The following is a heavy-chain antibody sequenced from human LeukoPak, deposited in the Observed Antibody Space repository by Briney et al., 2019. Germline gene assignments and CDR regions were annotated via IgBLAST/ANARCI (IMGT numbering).Heavy chain of an antibody. CDR3: ARPAELYYYYGMDV. CDR2: ISGSGGSP. J-gene: IGHJ6*02. V-gene: IGHV3-23*01. D-gene: IGHD1-7*01. CDR1: GVTFSSYA. Sequence: GGSLRLSCAASGVTFSSYAMNWVRQAPGKGQQSVSAISGSGGSPYYADSVKGRFTISRDNSKNTLYLQMNSLSAEDTAVYYCARPAELYYYYGMDVWGQGATVTVSS.